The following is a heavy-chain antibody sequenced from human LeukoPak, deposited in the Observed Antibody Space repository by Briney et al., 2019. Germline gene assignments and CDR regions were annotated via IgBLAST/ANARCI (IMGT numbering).Heavy chain of an antibody. CDR2: IYHSGST. Sequence: SETLSLTCAVSGGSISSGGYSWSWIRQPPGKGLERIGYIYHSGSTYYNPSLKSRVTISVDRSKNQFSLKLSSVTAADTAVYYCARGGTMWFGESINWFDPWGQGTLVTVSS. D-gene: IGHD3-10*01. V-gene: IGHV4-30-2*01. CDR3: ARGGTMWFGESINWFDP. CDR1: GGSISSGGYS. J-gene: IGHJ5*02.